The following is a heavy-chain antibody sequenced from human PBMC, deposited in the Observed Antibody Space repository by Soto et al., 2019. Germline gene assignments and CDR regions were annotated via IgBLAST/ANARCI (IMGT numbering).Heavy chain of an antibody. D-gene: IGHD1-26*01. CDR1: GFTFSSYS. J-gene: IGHJ6*02. V-gene: IGHV3-21*01. CDR3: ARDVELPYYYYGMDV. Sequence: EVQLVESGGGLVKPGGSLRLSCAASGFTFSSYSMNWVRQAPGKGLEWVSSISGSSSYIYYADSVKGRFTISRDNAKNSLYLQMNSLRAEDTAVYYCARDVELPYYYYGMDVWGQGTTVTVSS. CDR2: ISGSSSYI.